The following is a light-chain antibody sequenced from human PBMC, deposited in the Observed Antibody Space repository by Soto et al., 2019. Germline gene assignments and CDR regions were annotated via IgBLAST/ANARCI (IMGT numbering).Light chain of an antibody. CDR2: KAS. CDR3: QQYNTSSLT. CDR1: QSISTW. Sequence: DIQMTQSPSTLSASVGDRVTITCRASQSISTWLAWYQQKPGKAPKLLIYKASSLESGVPSRFSGRGSATESALTVSSLQPDDFATYYCQQYNTSSLTFGGGTKVEIK. V-gene: IGKV1-5*03. J-gene: IGKJ4*01.